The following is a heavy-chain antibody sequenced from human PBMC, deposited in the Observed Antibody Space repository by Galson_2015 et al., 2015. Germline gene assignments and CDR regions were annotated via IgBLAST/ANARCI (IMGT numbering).Heavy chain of an antibody. Sequence: SLRLSCAASGFTVSSSYMSWVRQAPGKGLEWVSFIYSGGSTYYADSVKGRFTISRDNSKNTLYLQMNSLRAEDTAVYYCAKVGQRLDFDYWGQGTLVTVSS. CDR1: GFTVSSSY. CDR3: AKVGQRLDFDY. V-gene: IGHV3-53*01. CDR2: IYSGGST. J-gene: IGHJ4*02. D-gene: IGHD6-19*01.